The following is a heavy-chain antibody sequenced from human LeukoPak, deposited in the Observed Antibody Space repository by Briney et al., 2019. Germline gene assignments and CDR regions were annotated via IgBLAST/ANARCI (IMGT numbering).Heavy chain of an antibody. D-gene: IGHD3-16*01. Sequence: SETLSLTCTVSGGSISGSDYYWAWIRQPPGKGLEWIGSIYYSGTTYYNPSLKSRVTISVDTSKNRFSLKVTSLTAADTSVYYCAKSPVGAHDWFDPWGQGTLVIVSS. J-gene: IGHJ5*02. V-gene: IGHV4-39*01. CDR1: GGSISGSDYY. CDR3: AKSPVGAHDWFDP. CDR2: IYYSGTT.